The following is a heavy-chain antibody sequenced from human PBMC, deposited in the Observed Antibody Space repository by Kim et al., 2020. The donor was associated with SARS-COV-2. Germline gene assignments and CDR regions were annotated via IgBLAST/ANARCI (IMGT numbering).Heavy chain of an antibody. CDR1: GGSISSGGYY. J-gene: IGHJ4*02. D-gene: IGHD3-10*01. CDR3: AREGYYGSGSDGFDY. CDR2: IYYSGST. Sequence: SETLSLTCTVSGGSISSGGYYWSWIRQHPGKGLEWIGYIYYSGSTYYNPSLKSRVTISVDTSKNQFSLKLSSVTAADTAVYYCAREGYYGSGSDGFDYWGQGTLVTVSS. V-gene: IGHV4-31*03.